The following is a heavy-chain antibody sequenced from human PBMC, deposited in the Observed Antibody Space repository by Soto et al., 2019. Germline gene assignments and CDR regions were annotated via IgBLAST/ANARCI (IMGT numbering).Heavy chain of an antibody. V-gene: IGHV1-8*01. D-gene: IGHD6-19*01. CDR3: ARAPIIAVAGHYYYYYMAV. CDR2: MNPNSGNT. Sequence: ASVKVSCKASGYTFTSYDINCVRQATGQGLEWMGWMNPNSGNTGYAQKFQGRVTMTRNTSISTAYMELSSLRSEDTAVYYCARAPIIAVAGHYYYYYMAVWVKGTTVTVSS. J-gene: IGHJ6*03. CDR1: GYTFTSYD.